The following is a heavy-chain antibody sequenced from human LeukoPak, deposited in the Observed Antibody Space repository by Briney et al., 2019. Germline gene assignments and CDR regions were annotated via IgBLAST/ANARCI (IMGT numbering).Heavy chain of an antibody. CDR3: ARERKTTLSGFDP. CDR2: IYYSGST. V-gene: IGHV4-31*03. J-gene: IGHJ5*02. CDR1: GGSISSGGYY. D-gene: IGHD4-17*01. Sequence: SETLSLTCTVSGGSISSGGYYWSWIRQHPGKGLEWIGYIYYSGSTYYNPSLKSRVTISVDTSKNQFSLKLSSVTAADTAVYYCARERKTTLSGFDPWGQGTLVTVSS.